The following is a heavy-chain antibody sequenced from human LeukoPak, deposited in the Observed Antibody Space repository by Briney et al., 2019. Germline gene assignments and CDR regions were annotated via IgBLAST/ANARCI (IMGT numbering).Heavy chain of an antibody. CDR1: GFTFSSYE. D-gene: IGHD6-13*01. Sequence: GGSLRLSCAASGFTFSSYEMNWVRQAPGKGLEWVSYISSSGSTIYYADSVKGRYTISRDNAKHSLYLQMNSLRGEDTAVYYCAREFGSWYRWFDYWGQGTLVTVSS. J-gene: IGHJ4*02. CDR2: ISSSGSTI. CDR3: AREFGSWYRWFDY. V-gene: IGHV3-48*03.